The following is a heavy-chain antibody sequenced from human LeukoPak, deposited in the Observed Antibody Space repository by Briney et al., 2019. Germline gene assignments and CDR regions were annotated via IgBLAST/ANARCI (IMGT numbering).Heavy chain of an antibody. CDR2: ISYSRST. J-gene: IGHJ4*02. D-gene: IGHD2-2*01. CDR3: ASLHCSRSSCFFDD. Sequence: ASETLSLTCSVSGVSLSRTSYYWSWIRQPPGKGLEWIGYISYSRSTNYNPSLKSRVTISVDTSKNQFSLKLTSVTAADTAMYYCASLHCSRSSCFFDDWGQGTLVTVSS. CDR1: GVSLSRTSYY. V-gene: IGHV4-61*01.